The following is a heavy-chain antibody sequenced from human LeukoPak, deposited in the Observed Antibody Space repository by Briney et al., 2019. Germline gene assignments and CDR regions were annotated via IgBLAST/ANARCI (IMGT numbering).Heavy chain of an antibody. V-gene: IGHV1-2*02. CDR3: ARTRGKDFDY. Sequence: WASVKVSCKASGYTFTGYYMHWVRQAPGQGLEWMGWINPNSGGTNYAQKFQGRVTMSRDTSISTAYMELSRLRSDDTAVYYCARTRGKDFDYWGQGTLVTVSS. CDR1: GYTFTGYY. J-gene: IGHJ4*02. CDR2: INPNSGGT. D-gene: IGHD3-10*01.